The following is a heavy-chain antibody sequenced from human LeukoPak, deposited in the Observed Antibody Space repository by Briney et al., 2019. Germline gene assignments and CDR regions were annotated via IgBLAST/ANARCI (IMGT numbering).Heavy chain of an antibody. J-gene: IGHJ6*03. CDR1: GFTFSSYA. D-gene: IGHD4-11*01. CDR2: ISGSGGST. Sequence: GGSLRLSCATSGFTFSSYAMSWVPQAPGKGLEWVSAISGSGGSTYYADSVKGRFTISRDNAKNSLYLQMNSLRAEDTALYYCARAWADYSNYENYMDVWGKGTTVTVSS. V-gene: IGHV3-23*01. CDR3: ARAWADYSNYENYMDV.